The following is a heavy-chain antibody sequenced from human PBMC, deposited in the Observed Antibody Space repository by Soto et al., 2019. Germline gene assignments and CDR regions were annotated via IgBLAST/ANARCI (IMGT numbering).Heavy chain of an antibody. J-gene: IGHJ6*02. CDR1: GGTFSSYA. V-gene: IGHV1-69*13. Sequence: GASVKVSCKASGGTFSSYAISWVRQAPGQGLEWMGGIIPIFGTANYAQKFQGRVTITADESTSTAYMELSSLRSEDTAVYYCAVTADYGGNSGSLGMDVWGQGTTVTVSS. CDR2: IIPIFGTA. D-gene: IGHD4-17*01. CDR3: AVTADYGGNSGSLGMDV.